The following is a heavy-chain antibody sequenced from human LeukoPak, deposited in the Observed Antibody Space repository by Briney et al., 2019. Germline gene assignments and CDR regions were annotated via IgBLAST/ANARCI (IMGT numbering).Heavy chain of an antibody. CDR2: IRSNAYSGTT. V-gene: IGHV3-49*04. D-gene: IGHD1-7*01. CDR1: GFTFGDYT. Sequence: PGGSLRLSCTTSGFTFGDYTMNWVRQAPGKGLEWVGFIRSNAYSGTTEYAASVKGRFTISRDDSKSIAYLQMNSLKTEDTAVYYCSRDGNYGHFDYWGQGALVTVSS. J-gene: IGHJ4*02. CDR3: SRDGNYGHFDY.